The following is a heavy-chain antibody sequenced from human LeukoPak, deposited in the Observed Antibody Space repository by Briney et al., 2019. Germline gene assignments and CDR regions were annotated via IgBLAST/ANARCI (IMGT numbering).Heavy chain of an antibody. CDR3: ARAPPRSPGYFDY. D-gene: IGHD1-14*01. CDR2: ISSSSSYI. CDR1: GFTFSSYA. J-gene: IGHJ4*02. Sequence: GGSLRLSCAASGFTFSSYAMSWVRQAPGKGLEWVSSISSSSSYIYYADSVKGRFTISRDNSKNTLYLQMNSLRAEDTAVYYCARAPPRSPGYFDYWGQGTLVTVSS. V-gene: IGHV3-21*01.